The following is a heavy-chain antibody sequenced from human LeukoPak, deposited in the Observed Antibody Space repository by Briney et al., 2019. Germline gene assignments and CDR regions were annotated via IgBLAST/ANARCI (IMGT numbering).Heavy chain of an antibody. CDR2: ISGSGGST. CDR1: GFTFSSYA. CDR3: AASPFRGIVVVPAAIRNY. V-gene: IGHV3-23*01. J-gene: IGHJ4*02. D-gene: IGHD2-2*02. Sequence: GGSLRLSCAASGFTFSSYAMSWVRQAPGKGLEWVSAISGSGGSTYYADSVKGRFTISRDNSKNTLYLQMNSLRAEDTAVYYCAASPFRGIVVVPAAIRNYWGQGTLVTVSS.